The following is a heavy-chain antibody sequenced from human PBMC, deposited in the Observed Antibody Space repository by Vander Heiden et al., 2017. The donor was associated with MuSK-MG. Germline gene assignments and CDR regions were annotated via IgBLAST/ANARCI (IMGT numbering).Heavy chain of an antibody. D-gene: IGHD2-21*02. V-gene: IGHV3-23*01. Sequence: MQVLESGGGLVQPGGSLRLSCTASGFTFSRYAMTWFRQAPGKGVGWVASNTGCGCKTIVRGVGKGRFTISSDKSGNFLHLQLKKGGGDETAVYYGAGVTGNTDGVGDFWGQGNLGTVSS. CDR1: GFTFSRYA. J-gene: IGHJ4*02. CDR2: NTGCGCKT. CDR3: AGVTGNTDGVGDF.